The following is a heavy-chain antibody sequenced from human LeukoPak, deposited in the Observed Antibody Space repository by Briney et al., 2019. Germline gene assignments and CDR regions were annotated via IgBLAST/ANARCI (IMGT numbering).Heavy chain of an antibody. CDR2: IKQDGSEK. D-gene: IGHD5-18*01. CDR3: ARDLGYPAEKDY. Sequence: PSETLSLTCTVSGGSISSSSYYWGWVRQAPGKGLEWVANIKQDGSEKYYVDSVKGRFTISRDNAKNSLYLQMNSLRAEDTAVYYCARDLGYPAEKDYWGQGTLVTVSS. V-gene: IGHV3-7*01. CDR1: GGSISSSSYY. J-gene: IGHJ4*02.